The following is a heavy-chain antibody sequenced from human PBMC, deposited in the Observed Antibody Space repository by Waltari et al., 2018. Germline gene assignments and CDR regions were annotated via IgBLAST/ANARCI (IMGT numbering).Heavy chain of an antibody. V-gene: IGHV1-24*01. CDR3: ATVDVLQFLEWSRAFDI. Sequence: QVQLVQSGAEVKKPGASVKVSCKVSGYTLTELSMHWVRQAPGKGLEWMGAFDPEDGETIYTKKFQGRVTMTEETSTDTASMELSSLGSEDTAVYYCATVDVLQFLEWSRAFDIWGQGTMVTVSS. CDR2: FDPEDGET. J-gene: IGHJ3*02. CDR1: GYTLTELS. D-gene: IGHD3-3*01.